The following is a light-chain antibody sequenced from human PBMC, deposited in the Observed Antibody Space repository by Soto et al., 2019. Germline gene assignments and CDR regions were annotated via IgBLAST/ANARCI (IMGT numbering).Light chain of an antibody. Sequence: QSALTQPASVSGSPGQSITISCTGTSSDVGGYNYVSWYQQHPVKAPKLMIYDVSNRPSGVSNRFSGSKSGNTASLTISGLQAEDEDDYYCSSYTSSSTLVFGTGTKLTVL. V-gene: IGLV2-14*01. J-gene: IGLJ1*01. CDR2: DVS. CDR3: SSYTSSSTLV. CDR1: SSDVGGYNY.